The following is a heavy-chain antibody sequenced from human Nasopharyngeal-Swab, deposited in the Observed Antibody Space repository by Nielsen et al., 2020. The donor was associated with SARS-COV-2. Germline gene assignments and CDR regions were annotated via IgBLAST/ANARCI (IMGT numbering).Heavy chain of an antibody. CDR2: IYYSGST. J-gene: IGHJ2*01. Sequence: SETLSLTCTVSGGSVSSGSYYWSWIRQPPGKGLEWIGYIYYSGSTNYNPSLKSRVTISVDTSKNQFSLKLSSVTAADTAAYYCARVRGSGSYGDGWYFDLWGRGTLVTVSS. CDR3: ARVRGSGSYGDGWYFDL. V-gene: IGHV4-61*01. D-gene: IGHD1-26*01. CDR1: GGSVSSGSYY.